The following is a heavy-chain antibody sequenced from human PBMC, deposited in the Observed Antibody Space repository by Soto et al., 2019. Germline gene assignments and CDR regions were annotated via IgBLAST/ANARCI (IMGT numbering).Heavy chain of an antibody. CDR2: IYYSGST. Sequence: QVQLQESGPGLVKPSQTLSLTCTVSGGSISSGGYYWSWLRQHPGKSLEWIGYIYYSGSTYYNPSLKSRVTISVDTSKNQSSLKLSSVTAADTAVYYCTCQLLGRFDYWGQGTLVTVSS. V-gene: IGHV4-31*03. J-gene: IGHJ4*02. D-gene: IGHD1-26*01. CDR1: GGSISSGGYY. CDR3: TCQLLGRFDY.